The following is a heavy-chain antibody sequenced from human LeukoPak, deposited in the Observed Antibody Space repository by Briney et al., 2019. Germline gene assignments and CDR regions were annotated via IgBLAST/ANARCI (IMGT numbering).Heavy chain of an antibody. CDR2: INWNGGST. D-gene: IGHD6-13*01. V-gene: IGHV3-20*04. J-gene: IGHJ4*02. Sequence: GGSLRLSCAASGFTFSSYGMSWVRQAPGKGLEWVSGINWNGGSTGYADSVKGRFTISRDNAKNSLYLQMNSLRAEDTALYYCARDQSAGYSSNDFDYWGQGTLVTVSS. CDR1: GFTFSSYG. CDR3: ARDQSAGYSSNDFDY.